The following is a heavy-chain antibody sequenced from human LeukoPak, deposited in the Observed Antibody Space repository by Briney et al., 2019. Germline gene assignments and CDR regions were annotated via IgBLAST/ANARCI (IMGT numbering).Heavy chain of an antibody. J-gene: IGHJ6*02. CDR2: INPNSGGT. CDR1: GYTFTGYY. CDR3: ARDELELPYGDYYYGMDV. Sequence: GASVKVSCKASGYTFTGYYMHWVRQAPGQGLEWMGWINPNSGGTNYAQKFQGRDTMTRDTSISTAYMELSRLRSDDTAVYYCARDELELPYGDYYYGMDVWGQGTTVTVSS. V-gene: IGHV1-2*02. D-gene: IGHD1-7*01.